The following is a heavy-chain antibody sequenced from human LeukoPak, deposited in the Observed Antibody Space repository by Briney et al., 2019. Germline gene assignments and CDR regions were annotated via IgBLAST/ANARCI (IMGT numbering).Heavy chain of an antibody. J-gene: IGHJ4*02. CDR1: GGSISSTTYY. CDR3: ARDRACSNGLCSYFVY. D-gene: IGHD2-8*01. V-gene: IGHV4-39*01. Sequence: PSETLSLTCIVSGGSISSTTYYWGWIRQPPGKGLEWIGSIYYSGSTWYNPSLKGRVTISADTSKNQFSLKLTSVTAADTAVYYCARDRACSNGLCSYFVYWGQGAVVTVSS. CDR2: IYYSGST.